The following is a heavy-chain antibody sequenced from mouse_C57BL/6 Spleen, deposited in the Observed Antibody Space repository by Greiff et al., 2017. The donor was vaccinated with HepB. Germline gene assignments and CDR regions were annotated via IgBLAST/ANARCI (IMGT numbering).Heavy chain of an antibody. D-gene: IGHD2-12*01. CDR1: GYAFSSSW. V-gene: IGHV1-82*01. J-gene: IGHJ2*01. CDR2: IYPGDGDT. CDR3: AITTGHYFDY. Sequence: VKLMESGPELVKPGASVKISCKASGYAFSSSWMNWVKQRPGKGLEWIGRIYPGDGDTNYNGKFKGKATLTADKSSSTAYMQLSSLTSEDSAVYFCAITTGHYFDYWGQGTTLTVSS.